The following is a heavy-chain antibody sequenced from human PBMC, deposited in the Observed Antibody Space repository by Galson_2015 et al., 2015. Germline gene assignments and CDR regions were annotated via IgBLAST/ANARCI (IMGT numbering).Heavy chain of an antibody. V-gene: IGHV3-30*18. D-gene: IGHD1-14*01. CDR3: TKERPLPPRTGAFDI. Sequence: SLRLSCAASGFTFSSYGMHWVRQAPGKGLEWVAVISYDGSNKYYADSVKGRLTISKKNSKNTLYQQINSLLAEDTAVYYCTKERPLPPRTGAFDIWGQGTMVTVSS. CDR2: ISYDGSNK. CDR1: GFTFSSYG. J-gene: IGHJ3*02.